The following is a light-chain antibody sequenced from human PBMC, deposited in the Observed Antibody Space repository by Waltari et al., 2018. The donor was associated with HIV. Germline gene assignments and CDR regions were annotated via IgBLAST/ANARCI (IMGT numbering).Light chain of an antibody. Sequence: QSALPQPPSASGSHGQPLTLSCTGTSSHVGGYNYVSWYQQHPGKAPKLMIYDVSKRPSGVSNRFSGSKSGNTASLTISGLQAEDEADYYCSSYTSTYVFGTGTKVTVL. V-gene: IGLV2-14*01. CDR3: SSYTSTYV. CDR1: SSHVGGYNY. CDR2: DVS. J-gene: IGLJ1*01.